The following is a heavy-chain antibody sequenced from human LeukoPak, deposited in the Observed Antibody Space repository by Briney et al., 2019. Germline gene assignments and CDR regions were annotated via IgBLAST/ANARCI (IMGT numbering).Heavy chain of an antibody. J-gene: IGHJ3*02. D-gene: IGHD1-7*01. CDR2: IYTSGST. CDR1: GGSISSYY. V-gene: IGHV4-4*09. CDR3: AKERGSITGTTRAFDI. Sequence: SETLSLTCTVSGGSISSYYWSWIRQPPGKGLEWTGYIYTSGSTNYNPSLKSRVTISVDTSKNQFSLKLSSVTAADTAVYYCAKERGSITGTTRAFDIWGQGTMVTVSS.